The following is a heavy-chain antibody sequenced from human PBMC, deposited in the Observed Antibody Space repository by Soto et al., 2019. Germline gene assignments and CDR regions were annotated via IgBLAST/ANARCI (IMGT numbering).Heavy chain of an antibody. CDR2: IWYDGSNK. D-gene: IGHD4-17*01. CDR1: GFTLSSYG. Sequence: GGSLRLSCAASGFTLSSYGMHWVRQAPGKGLEWVAVIWYDGSNKYYADSVKGRFTISGDNSKNTLYLQMNSLRAEDTAVYYCARDLRSVTTNAFDIWGQGTMVTVSS. CDR3: ARDLRSVTTNAFDI. J-gene: IGHJ3*02. V-gene: IGHV3-33*01.